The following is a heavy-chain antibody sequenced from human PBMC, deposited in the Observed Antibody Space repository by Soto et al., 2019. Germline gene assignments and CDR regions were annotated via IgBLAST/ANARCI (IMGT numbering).Heavy chain of an antibody. CDR1: GGSISSGGYY. CDR2: IYYSGST. V-gene: IGHV4-31*03. Sequence: SETLSLTCTVSGGSISSGGYYWSWIRQHPGKGLEWIGYIYYSGSTYYNPSLKSRVTISVDTSKNQFSLKLSSLTAADTAVYYCARVGTVYLYYYYGMDVWGQGTTVTVSS. D-gene: IGHD1-1*01. CDR3: ARVGTVYLYYYYGMDV. J-gene: IGHJ6*02.